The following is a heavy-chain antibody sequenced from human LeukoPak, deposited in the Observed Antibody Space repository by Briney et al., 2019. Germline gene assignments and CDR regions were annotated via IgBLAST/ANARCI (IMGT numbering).Heavy chain of an antibody. V-gene: IGHV3-30*04. D-gene: IGHD3-22*01. CDR3: ARIITLHYFDSNSYSSPFDY. CDR2: ISYDGTNH. Sequence: GGSLRLSCAASGFTFSSYAMHWVRQAPGKGLEWVAVISYDGTNHYYADSVKGRFTISRDNSKNTLYLEVNSLRPEDTAIYYCARIITLHYFDSNSYSSPFDYWGQGTLVTVSS. J-gene: IGHJ4*02. CDR1: GFTFSSYA.